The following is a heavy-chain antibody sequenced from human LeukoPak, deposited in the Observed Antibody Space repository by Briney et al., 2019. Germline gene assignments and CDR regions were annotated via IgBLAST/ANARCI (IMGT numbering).Heavy chain of an antibody. CDR3: ARSVAAADIEHFQP. J-gene: IGHJ1*01. D-gene: IGHD6-13*01. Sequence: GGSLRLSCAASGFTFSSYWMTWVRQAPGKGLEWVANIKQDESQIYYVDSVKGRFTISRDNAKNSLYLQMNNLRAEDTAVYFCARSVAAADIEHFQPWGQGTLVTVSS. CDR1: GFTFSSYW. CDR2: IKQDESQI. V-gene: IGHV3-7*01.